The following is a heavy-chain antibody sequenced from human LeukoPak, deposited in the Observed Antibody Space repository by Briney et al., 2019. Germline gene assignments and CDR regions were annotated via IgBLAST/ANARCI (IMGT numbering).Heavy chain of an antibody. CDR3: ARNRRVVGAFFDY. Sequence: SETLSLTCTVSGYSISSGYYWGWIRQPPGKGLEWIGEINHSGSTNYNPSLKSRVTISVDTSKNQFSLKLSSVTAADTAVYYCARNRRVVGAFFDYWGQGTLVTVSS. V-gene: IGHV4-38-2*02. CDR1: GYSISSGYY. CDR2: INHSGST. D-gene: IGHD1-26*01. J-gene: IGHJ4*02.